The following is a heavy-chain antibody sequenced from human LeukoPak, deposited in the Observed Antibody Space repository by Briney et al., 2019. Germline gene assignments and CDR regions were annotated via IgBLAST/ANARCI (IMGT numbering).Heavy chain of an antibody. V-gene: IGHV3-30*18. Sequence: PGGSLRLSCAASGFTFSSYGMHWVRQAPGKGLEWVAVISYDGSNKYYADSVKGRFTISRDNSKNTLYLQMNSLRAEDTAVYYCAKGSSTIFSPFDYWGQGTLVTVSS. CDR1: GFTFSSYG. D-gene: IGHD3-3*01. J-gene: IGHJ4*02. CDR2: ISYDGSNK. CDR3: AKGSSTIFSPFDY.